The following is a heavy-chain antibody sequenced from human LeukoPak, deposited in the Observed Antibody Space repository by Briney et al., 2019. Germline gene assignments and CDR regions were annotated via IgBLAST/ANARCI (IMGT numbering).Heavy chain of an antibody. D-gene: IGHD1-7*01. CDR2: ISSDSSYI. J-gene: IGHJ4*02. V-gene: IGHV3-21*01. CDR1: GFTFSRYN. Sequence: GGSLRLSCEASGFTFSRYNMNWVREAQGEGLEWVSAISSDSSYIYHADSVKGRFSISRDNAKNSMYLQMNSLRVEDTAVYYCARVPRGRQNYYFDYWGQGTLVTVSS. CDR3: ARVPRGRQNYYFDY.